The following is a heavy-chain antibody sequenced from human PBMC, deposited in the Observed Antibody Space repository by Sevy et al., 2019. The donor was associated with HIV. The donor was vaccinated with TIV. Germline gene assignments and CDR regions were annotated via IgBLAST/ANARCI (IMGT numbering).Heavy chain of an antibody. D-gene: IGHD3-10*01. Sequence: ASVKVSCKASGYTFTSYDINWVRQATGQGLEWMGWVNPDSGNTGYSQKFQGRVTMTKDTSTRTAYMELSSLRSEDTAIYYCARLGKRGDYWGQGTLVTVSS. CDR3: ARLGKRGDY. CDR2: VNPDSGNT. CDR1: GYTFTSYD. V-gene: IGHV1-8*01. J-gene: IGHJ4*02.